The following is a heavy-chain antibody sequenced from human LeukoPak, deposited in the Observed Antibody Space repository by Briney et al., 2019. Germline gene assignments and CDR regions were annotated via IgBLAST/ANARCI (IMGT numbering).Heavy chain of an antibody. D-gene: IGHD5-18*01. J-gene: IGHJ4*02. CDR2: ISSSSSYI. Sequence: GGSLRLSCAASGFTFSSYSMNWVRQAPGKGLEWVSSISSSSSYIYYADSVKGRFTISRDNAKNSLYLQMNSLRAEDTAMYYCARDTGQLWFFDYWGQGTLVTVSS. CDR3: ARDTGQLWFFDY. V-gene: IGHV3-21*01. CDR1: GFTFSSYS.